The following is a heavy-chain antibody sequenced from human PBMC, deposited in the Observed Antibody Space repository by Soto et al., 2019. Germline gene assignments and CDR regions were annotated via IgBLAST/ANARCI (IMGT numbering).Heavy chain of an antibody. D-gene: IGHD6-13*01. J-gene: IGHJ6*02. CDR2: TIPIFGTA. CDR1: GGTFSSYA. CDR3: ATAAAGTGYYYYYYGMDV. Sequence: QVQLVQSGAEVKKPGSSVKVSCKASGGTFSSYAISWVRQAPGQGLEWMGGTIPIFGTANYAQKFQGRVTITADESTSPAYLELSSLRSEDTAVYYCATAAAGTGYYYYYYGMDVWGQGTTVTVSS. V-gene: IGHV1-69*01.